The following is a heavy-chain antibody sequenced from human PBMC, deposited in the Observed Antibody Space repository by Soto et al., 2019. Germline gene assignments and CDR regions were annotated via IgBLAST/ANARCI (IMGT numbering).Heavy chain of an antibody. CDR2: IKSKTDGGTT. CDR3: TTELLPLGYCTNGVCYTSY. CDR1: GFTFSNAW. J-gene: IGHJ4*02. V-gene: IGHV3-15*07. D-gene: IGHD2-8*01. Sequence: GGSLRLSCAASGFTFSNAWMNWVRQAPGKGLEWVGRIKSKTDGGTTDYAAPVKGRFTISRDDSKNTLYLQMNSLKTEDTAVYYCTTELLPLGYCTNGVCYTSYWGQGTLVTVSS.